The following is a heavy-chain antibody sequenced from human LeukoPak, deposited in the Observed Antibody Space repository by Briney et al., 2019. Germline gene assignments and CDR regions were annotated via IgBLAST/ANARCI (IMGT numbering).Heavy chain of an antibody. J-gene: IGHJ5*02. CDR3: ARPGSSGWYAWFDP. V-gene: IGHV4-59*08. CDR1: GGSISSYY. Sequence: SETLSLTCTVSGGSISSYYWSWIRQPPGKGLEWIGYIYYSGSTYYNPSLKSRVTISVDTPKNQFSLKLSSVTAADTAVYYCARPGSSGWYAWFDPWGQGTLVTVSS. D-gene: IGHD6-19*01. CDR2: IYYSGST.